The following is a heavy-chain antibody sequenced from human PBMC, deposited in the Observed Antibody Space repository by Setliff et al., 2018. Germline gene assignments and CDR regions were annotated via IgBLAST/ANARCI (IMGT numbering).Heavy chain of an antibody. Sequence: SETLSLTCTVSGDSISSGYYYWTWIRQSAGKGLEWIGHFYTSGNTNYNPSLKSRVTISVDTSKNQFSLKLSSVTAADTAVYYCARVSGMGSPPYYYYYYGMDVWGQGTTVTSP. J-gene: IGHJ6*02. D-gene: IGHD6-25*01. CDR3: ARVSGMGSPPYYYYYYGMDV. CDR2: FYTSGNT. V-gene: IGHV4-61*09. CDR1: GDSISSGYYY.